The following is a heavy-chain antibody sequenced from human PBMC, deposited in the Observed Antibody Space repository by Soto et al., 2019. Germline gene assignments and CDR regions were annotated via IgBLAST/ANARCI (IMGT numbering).Heavy chain of an antibody. J-gene: IGHJ3*01. CDR3: ARDVAHGYTENV. V-gene: IGHV4-30-4*01. CDR2: IYDSGIT. Sequence: PSETLSLTCTVSGGSVGSGEYYYSWIRQPPGKGLEWIGYIYDSGITNYTPSLKGRVTMSLDRSNNQVSLKLSSVTAADTAVYFCARDVAHGYTENVWGQGTRVTVSS. D-gene: IGHD5-18*01. CDR1: GGSVGSGEYY.